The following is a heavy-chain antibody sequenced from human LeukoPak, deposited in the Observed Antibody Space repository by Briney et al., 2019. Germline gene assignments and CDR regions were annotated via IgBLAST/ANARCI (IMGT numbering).Heavy chain of an antibody. Sequence: SETLSLTCTVSGYSISSGYYWGWIRQPPGKGLECIGSIDHSGSTSYNPSLKSRVTISVDTSKNQFSLKVSSVTAADTAVYFCATVVVVAATNYYYYATDVWGQGTTVTVSS. V-gene: IGHV4-38-2*02. CDR3: ATVVVVAATNYYYYATDV. CDR2: IDHSGST. CDR1: GYSISSGYY. J-gene: IGHJ6*02. D-gene: IGHD2-15*01.